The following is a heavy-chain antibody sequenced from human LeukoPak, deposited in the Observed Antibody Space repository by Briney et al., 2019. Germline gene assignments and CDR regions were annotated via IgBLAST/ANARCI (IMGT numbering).Heavy chain of an antibody. CDR1: GFTFSSYA. Sequence: PGGSLRLSCAASGFTFSSYAMGWVRQSPGRGLECVSSFIGSDGSTYYADSVKGRFTISRDSSKDTLYLQMNTLRAEDTALYYCAKAAVPGTKYYFDSWGQGTLVTVSS. J-gene: IGHJ4*02. D-gene: IGHD2-8*01. CDR2: FIGSDGST. CDR3: AKAAVPGTKYYFDS. V-gene: IGHV3-23*01.